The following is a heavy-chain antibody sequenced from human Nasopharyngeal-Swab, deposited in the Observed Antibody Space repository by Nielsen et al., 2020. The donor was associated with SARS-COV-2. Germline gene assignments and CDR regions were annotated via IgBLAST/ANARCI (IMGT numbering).Heavy chain of an antibody. CDR1: GFTFSSYE. CDR3: AKDREYSNYVVDY. CDR2: ISSSGSTI. D-gene: IGHD4-11*01. Sequence: GGSLRLSCAASGFTFSSYEMNWVRQAPGKGLEWVSYISSSGSTIYYADSVKGRFTISRDNSKNTLYLQMNSLRAEDTAVYYCAKDREYSNYVVDYWGQGTLVTVSS. V-gene: IGHV3-48*03. J-gene: IGHJ4*02.